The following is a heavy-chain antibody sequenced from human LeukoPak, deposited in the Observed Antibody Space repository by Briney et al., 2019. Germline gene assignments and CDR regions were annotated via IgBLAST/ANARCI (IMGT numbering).Heavy chain of an antibody. CDR2: INHSGST. CDR1: GGSLSGCY. J-gene: IGHJ4*02. CDR3: ARAPPRFYGSGRYYFDY. Sequence: SETLSLTSAVYGGSLSGCYWSWIRQPLAKGLEWIGEINHSGSTNYNPSLKSRVTISVDTSKNHLSLNLSSVTAADTAVYYCARAPPRFYGSGRYYFDYWGQGTPVTVSS. D-gene: IGHD3-10*01. V-gene: IGHV4-34*01.